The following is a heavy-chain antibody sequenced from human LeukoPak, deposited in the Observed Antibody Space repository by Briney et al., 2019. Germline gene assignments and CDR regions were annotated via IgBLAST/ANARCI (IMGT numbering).Heavy chain of an antibody. D-gene: IGHD1-14*01. CDR1: GFTFSSYA. J-gene: IGHJ6*02. CDR2: IDNNGGST. CDR3: AKDLQGTRYYYYGMDV. Sequence: GGSLRLPCAASGFTFSSYAMNWVRQAPGKGLEWVSSIDNNGGSTYYADSVKGRFTISRDNSKNTLFLQMNSLRAEDTAVYYCAKDLQGTRYYYYGMDVWGQGTTVTVSS. V-gene: IGHV3-23*01.